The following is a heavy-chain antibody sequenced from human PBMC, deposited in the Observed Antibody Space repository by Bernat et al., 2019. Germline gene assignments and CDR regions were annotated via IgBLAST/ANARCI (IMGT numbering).Heavy chain of an antibody. D-gene: IGHD2-21*02. Sequence: QVQLVESGGGVVQPGRSLRLSCAASGFTFSSYGMHWVRQAPGKGLEWVAVISYDGSNKYYADSVKGRFTISRDNSKNTLYLQMNSLRAEDTAVYYCAKGRCGGDCFLYSFDYWGQGTLVTVSA. V-gene: IGHV3-30*18. CDR2: ISYDGSNK. CDR3: AKGRCGGDCFLYSFDY. CDR1: GFTFSSYG. J-gene: IGHJ4*02.